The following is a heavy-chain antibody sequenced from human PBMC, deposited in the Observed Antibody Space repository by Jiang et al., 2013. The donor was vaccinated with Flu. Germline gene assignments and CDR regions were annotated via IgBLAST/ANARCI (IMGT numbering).Heavy chain of an antibody. CDR1: GYTFTGYY. J-gene: IGHJ3*02. CDR2: INPNSGGT. Sequence: GAEVKKPGASVKVSCKASGYTFTGYYMHWVRQAPGQGLEWMGWINPNSGGTNYAQKFQGWVTMTRDTSISTAYMELSRLRSDDTAVYYCAREGLERRAAFDIVGPRDNGHRLF. D-gene: IGHD1-1*01. V-gene: IGHV1-2*04. CDR3: AREGLERRAAFDI.